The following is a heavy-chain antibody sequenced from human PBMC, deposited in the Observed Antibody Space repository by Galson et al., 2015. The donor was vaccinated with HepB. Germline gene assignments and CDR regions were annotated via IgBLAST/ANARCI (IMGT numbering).Heavy chain of an antibody. V-gene: IGHV1-69*04. Sequence: SVKVSCRASGGTFSSYTISWVRQAPGQGLEWMGRIIPILGIANYAQKFQGRVTITADKSTSTAYMELSSLRSEDTAVYYCARDDVVYYYDPRGFNYWGQGTLVTVSS. J-gene: IGHJ4*02. D-gene: IGHD3-22*01. CDR3: ARDDVVYYYDPRGFNY. CDR1: GGTFSSYT. CDR2: IIPILGIA.